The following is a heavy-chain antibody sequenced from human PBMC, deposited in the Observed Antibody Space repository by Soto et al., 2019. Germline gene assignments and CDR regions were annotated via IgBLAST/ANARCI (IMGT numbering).Heavy chain of an antibody. CDR2: INHSGST. J-gene: IGHJ4*02. D-gene: IGHD3-22*01. CDR1: GGSFSGYY. V-gene: IGHV4-34*01. Sequence: PSETLSLTCAVYGGSFSGYYWSWIRQPPGKGLEWIGEINHSGSTNYNPSLKSRVTISVDTSKNQFSLKLSSVTAADTAVYYCARNKLNTRMYYYDSSGYHNPFAYWGQGTLVTVSS. CDR3: ARNKLNTRMYYYDSSGYHNPFAY.